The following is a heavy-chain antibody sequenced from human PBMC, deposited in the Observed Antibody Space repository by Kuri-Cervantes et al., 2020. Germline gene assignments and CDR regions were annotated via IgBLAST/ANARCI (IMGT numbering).Heavy chain of an antibody. CDR3: ARVAYVWGSYRKSHYFDY. D-gene: IGHD3-16*02. J-gene: IGHJ4*02. Sequence: PETLSLTCAVSGGSISSSNWWSWVRQPPGKGLECIGEIYHSGSTNYNPSIKSRVTISVDKSKNQFSLKLSSVTAADTAVYYCARVAYVWGSYRKSHYFDYWGQGTLVTVSS. CDR1: GGSISSSNW. CDR2: IYHSGST. V-gene: IGHV4-4*03.